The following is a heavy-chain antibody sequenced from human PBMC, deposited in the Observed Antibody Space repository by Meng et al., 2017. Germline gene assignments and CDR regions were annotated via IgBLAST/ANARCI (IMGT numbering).Heavy chain of an antibody. CDR2: INPDTGDT. CDR1: GYTFTAYY. V-gene: IGHV1-2*06. D-gene: IGHD3-10*01. Sequence: ASVKVSCKPSGYTFTAYYIHWVRQAPGQGLEWMGHINPDTGDTLYAQKFQGRVSMTGDTSISTAYVELSGLRSEDTAVYYCARDKVVRGGYYYYGMDVWGQGTTVTVSS. J-gene: IGHJ6*02. CDR3: ARDKVVRGGYYYYGMDV.